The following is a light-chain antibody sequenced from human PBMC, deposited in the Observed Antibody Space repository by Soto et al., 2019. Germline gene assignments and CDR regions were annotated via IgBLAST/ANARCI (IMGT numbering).Light chain of an antibody. CDR3: CSYAGSRTPLI. J-gene: IGLJ1*01. V-gene: IGLV2-23*02. Sequence: QSALTQAASVSGSPGQSITISCTGTSSDVGSYNLVSWYQQHPGKAPKLMIYEVSKRPSGLSNRFSGSKSGNTASLTISVLQADDEADYYCCSYAGSRTPLIFGTGTKVTVL. CDR1: SSDVGSYNL. CDR2: EVS.